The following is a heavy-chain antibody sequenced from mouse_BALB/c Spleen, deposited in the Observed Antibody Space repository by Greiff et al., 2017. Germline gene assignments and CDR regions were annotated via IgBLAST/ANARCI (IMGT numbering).Heavy chain of an antibody. Sequence: EVQLQESGPGLVKPSQSLSLTCSVTGYSITSGYYWNWIRQFPGNKLEWMGYISYDGSNNYNPSLKNRISITRDTSKNQFFLKLNSVTTEDTATYYCARAGENSSGYYAWFAYWGQGTLVTVSA. V-gene: IGHV3-6*02. CDR1: GYSITSGYY. CDR2: ISYDGSN. D-gene: IGHD3-1*01. J-gene: IGHJ3*01. CDR3: ARAGENSSGYYAWFAY.